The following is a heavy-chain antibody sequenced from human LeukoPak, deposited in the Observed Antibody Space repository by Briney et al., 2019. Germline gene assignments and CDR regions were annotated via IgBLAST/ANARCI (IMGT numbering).Heavy chain of an antibody. V-gene: IGHV3-66*01. CDR3: AREYGSGRSDAFDI. D-gene: IGHD3-10*01. Sequence: GGSLRLSCAASGFSVSSNYMSWVRQAPGKGLEWVSVTYSGGSTYYADSVKGRFTISRDNSKNTLYLQKNSLRAEDTAVYYCAREYGSGRSDAFDIWGQGTMVTVSS. CDR2: TYSGGST. J-gene: IGHJ3*02. CDR1: GFSVSSNY.